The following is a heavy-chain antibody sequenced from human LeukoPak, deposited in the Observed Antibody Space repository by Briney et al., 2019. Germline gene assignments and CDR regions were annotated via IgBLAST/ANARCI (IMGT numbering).Heavy chain of an antibody. J-gene: IGHJ4*02. V-gene: IGHV3-66*02. CDR2: IYSGGST. CDR3: ARDSVDTAMIDY. D-gene: IGHD5-18*01. CDR1: GCTVSSNY. Sequence: GGSLRLSCAASGCTVSSNYMSWVRRAQGKGLEWVSVIYSGGSTYYADSVTGRFTISRDNSKNTLYLQMNSLRAEDTAVYYCARDSVDTAMIDYWGQGTLVTVSS.